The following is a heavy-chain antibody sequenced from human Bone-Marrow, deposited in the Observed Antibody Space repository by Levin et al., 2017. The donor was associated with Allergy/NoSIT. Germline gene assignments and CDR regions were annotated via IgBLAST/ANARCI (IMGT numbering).Heavy chain of an antibody. CDR3: AAFHYYYYMDD. Sequence: GGSLRLSCTASGFTFDECTMHWVRQAPGKGLEWVSGISWNSGSICYADSVKGRFTISRDNAKNSLYLEMNSLRAADTALYYCAAFHYYYYMDDWGQGTTVSVTS. CDR1: GFTFDECT. V-gene: IGHV3-9*01. J-gene: IGHJ6*03. CDR2: ISWNSGSI.